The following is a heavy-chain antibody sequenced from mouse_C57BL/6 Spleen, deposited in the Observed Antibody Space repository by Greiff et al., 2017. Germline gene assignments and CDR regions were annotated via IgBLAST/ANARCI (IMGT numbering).Heavy chain of an antibody. J-gene: IGHJ3*01. CDR3: ARDHSFDEAWFAY. V-gene: IGHV3-6*01. D-gene: IGHD2-12*01. CDR2: ISYDGSN. Sequence: EVKLQEPGPGLVQPSQSLSLPCSVPGYSITSGYYWYWIRQFPGNKLEGMGYISYDGSNKYNPSLKNRISITRDTSNNQLFLKLKSVTTEDTATYYCARDHSFDEAWFAYWGQGTLVTVSA. CDR1: GYSITSGYY.